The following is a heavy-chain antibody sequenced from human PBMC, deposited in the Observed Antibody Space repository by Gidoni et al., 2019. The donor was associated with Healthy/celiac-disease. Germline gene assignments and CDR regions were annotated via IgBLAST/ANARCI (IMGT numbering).Heavy chain of an antibody. D-gene: IGHD3-22*01. CDR3: ARGGLGIVVYYYGMDV. CDR2: ISSNSSYI. CDR1: GFTFSSYS. J-gene: IGHJ6*02. V-gene: IGHV3-21*01. Sequence: EVQLVESGGGLVKPGGSLRLSCAASGFTFSSYSMNWVRQAPGKGLEWVSSISSNSSYIYYADSVKGRFTISRDNAKNSLYLQMNSLRAEDTAVYYCARGGLGIVVYYYGMDVWGQGTTVTVSS.